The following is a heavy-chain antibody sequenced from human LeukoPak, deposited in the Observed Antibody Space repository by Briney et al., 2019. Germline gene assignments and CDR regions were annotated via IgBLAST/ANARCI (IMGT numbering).Heavy chain of an antibody. V-gene: IGHV1-2*02. Sequence: ASVKVSCKASGYTFTGYYMHWVRQAPGQGLEWMGWINPNSGGTNYAQKFQGRVTMTRDTSISTAYMELSRLRSDDTAVYYCARDLVVEDGIDYWGQGTLVTVSS. CDR3: ARDLVVEDGIDY. D-gene: IGHD2-2*01. J-gene: IGHJ4*02. CDR2: INPNSGGT. CDR1: GYTFTGYY.